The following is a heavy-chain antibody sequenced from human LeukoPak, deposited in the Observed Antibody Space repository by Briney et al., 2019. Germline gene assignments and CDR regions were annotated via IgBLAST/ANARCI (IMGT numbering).Heavy chain of an antibody. CDR3: ARQIDPWAPFDP. CDR2: IYYSGST. CDR1: GGSISSGSYY. V-gene: IGHV4-39*01. Sequence: SETLSLTCAVYGGSISSGSYYWGWIRQPPGKGLEWIGSIYYSGSTYYNPSLKSRVTISVDTSKNQFSLKLSSVTAADTAVYYRARQIDPWAPFDPWGQGTVVTVSS. J-gene: IGHJ5*02. D-gene: IGHD3-9*01.